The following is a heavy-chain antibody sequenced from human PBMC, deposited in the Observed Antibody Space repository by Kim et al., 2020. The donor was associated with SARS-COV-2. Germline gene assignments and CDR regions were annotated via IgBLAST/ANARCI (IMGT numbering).Heavy chain of an antibody. D-gene: IGHD3-10*01. Sequence: GGSLRLSCAASGFTFSSYAMHWVRQAPGKGLEWVAVISYDGSNKYYADSVKGRFTISRDNSKNTLYLQMNSLRAEDTAVYYCAREYSPLGELSAPPAYYYYYGMDVWGPGKTVTVSS. CDR2: ISYDGSNK. V-gene: IGHV3-30*04. CDR1: GFTFSSYA. CDR3: AREYSPLGELSAPPAYYYYYGMDV. J-gene: IGHJ6*02.